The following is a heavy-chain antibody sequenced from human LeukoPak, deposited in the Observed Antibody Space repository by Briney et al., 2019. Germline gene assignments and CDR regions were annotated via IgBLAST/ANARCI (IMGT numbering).Heavy chain of an antibody. CDR2: MNPNSGNT. CDR3: ARDRVYCSGGSCYNWFDP. J-gene: IGHJ5*02. D-gene: IGHD2-15*01. CDR1: GYTFTSYD. Sequence: ASVKVSCKASGYTFTSYDINWVRQATGQGLEWMGWMNPNSGNTGYAQKFQGRVTMTRNTSISTAYMELSSLRSEDTAVYYCARDRVYCSGGSCYNWFDPWGQGTLVTVSS. V-gene: IGHV1-8*01.